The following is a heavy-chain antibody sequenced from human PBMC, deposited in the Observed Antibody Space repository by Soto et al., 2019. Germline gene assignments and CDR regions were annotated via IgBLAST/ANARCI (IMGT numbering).Heavy chain of an antibody. V-gene: IGHV1-46*03. Sequence: ASVKVSCKASGYTFTSYYMHWVRQAPGQGLEWMGIINPSGGSTSYAQKFQGRVTMTRDTSTSTVYMELSSLRSEDTAVYYCARDPHPIPPGIAAAGTLGHAPYFGYWGQGTLVTVSS. CDR3: ARDPHPIPPGIAAAGTLGHAPYFGY. D-gene: IGHD6-13*01. CDR2: INPSGGST. J-gene: IGHJ4*02. CDR1: GYTFTSYY.